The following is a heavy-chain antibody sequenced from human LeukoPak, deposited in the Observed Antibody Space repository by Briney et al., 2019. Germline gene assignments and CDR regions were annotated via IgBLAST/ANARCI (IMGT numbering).Heavy chain of an antibody. D-gene: IGHD3-16*01. Sequence: SETLSLTCTVSGGSNSSYYWSWIRQPPGKGLEWIGYIYYSGSTNYNPSLKSRVTISVDTSKNQFSLKLSSVTAADTAVYYCARGALSPTYNWFDPWGQGTLVTVSS. CDR1: GGSNSSYY. CDR2: IYYSGST. J-gene: IGHJ5*02. CDR3: ARGALSPTYNWFDP. V-gene: IGHV4-59*01.